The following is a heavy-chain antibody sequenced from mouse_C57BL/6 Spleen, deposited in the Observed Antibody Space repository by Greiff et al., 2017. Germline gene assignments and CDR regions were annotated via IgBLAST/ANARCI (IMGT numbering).Heavy chain of an antibody. D-gene: IGHD1-1*01. Sequence: QVQLKQSGAELVRPGASVTLSCKASGYTFTDYEMHWVKQTPVHGLEWIGAIDPETGGTAYNQKFKGKAILTADKSSSTAYMELRSLTSEDSAVYYCTSAYGSSPAWFAYWGQGTLVTVSA. V-gene: IGHV1-15*01. CDR1: GYTFTDYE. J-gene: IGHJ3*01. CDR3: TSAYGSSPAWFAY. CDR2: IDPETGGT.